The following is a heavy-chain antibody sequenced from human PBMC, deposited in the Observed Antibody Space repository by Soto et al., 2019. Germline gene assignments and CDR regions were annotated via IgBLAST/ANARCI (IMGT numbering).Heavy chain of an antibody. CDR2: ISGDSNYV. CDR3: ARVVYFDRSAYGL. J-gene: IGHJ3*01. CDR1: VFSFSGYN. D-gene: IGHD3-22*01. Sequence: PGGSLRLSCAASVFSFSGYNMNWVRQAPGKGLEWVSSISGDSNYVYYADSVQGRFTISRDNAKNSVYLQMNSLRAEDTAVYYCARVVYFDRSAYGLWGQGTMVTVSS. V-gene: IGHV3-21*01.